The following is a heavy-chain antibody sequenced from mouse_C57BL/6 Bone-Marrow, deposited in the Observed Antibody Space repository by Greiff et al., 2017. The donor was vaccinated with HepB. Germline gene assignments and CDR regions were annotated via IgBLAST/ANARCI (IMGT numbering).Heavy chain of an antibody. Sequence: EVNVVESGGGLVQPGGSLKLSCAASGFTFSDYYMYWVRQTPEKRLEWVAYISNGGGSTYYTDTVKGRFTISRDNAKNTLYLQMSRLKSEDTAMYYCARDYYGSRGGYFDVWGTGTTVTVSS. J-gene: IGHJ1*03. CDR2: ISNGGGST. D-gene: IGHD1-1*01. CDR3: ARDYYGSRGGYFDV. V-gene: IGHV5-12*01. CDR1: GFTFSDYY.